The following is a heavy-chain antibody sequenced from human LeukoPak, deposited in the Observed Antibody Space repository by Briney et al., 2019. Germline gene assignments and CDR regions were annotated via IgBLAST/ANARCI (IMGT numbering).Heavy chain of an antibody. CDR3: ARDGINRYCSAN. Sequence: ASVKVSCKASGYTFTSYGISWVRQAPRQGLEWMGWISAYNGNTNYAQKPQGRVTMATDTSTSTAYMELRSLRSDDTAVYYCARDGINRYCSANWGQGTLVTVSS. CDR2: ISAYNGNT. CDR1: GYTFTSYG. J-gene: IGHJ4*02. V-gene: IGHV1-18*01. D-gene: IGHD2-15*01.